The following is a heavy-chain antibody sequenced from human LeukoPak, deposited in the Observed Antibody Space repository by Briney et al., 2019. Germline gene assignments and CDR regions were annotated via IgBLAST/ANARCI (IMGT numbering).Heavy chain of an antibody. CDR2: INHSGST. CDR3: ARGGSYYARRAFDI. V-gene: IGHV4-34*01. Sequence: SETLSLTCAVYGGSFSGYYWGWIRQPPGKGLEWIGEINHSGSTNYNPSLKSRVTISVDTSKNQFSLKLSSVTAADTAVYYCARGGSYYARRAFDIWGQGTMVTVSS. CDR1: GGSFSGYY. J-gene: IGHJ3*02. D-gene: IGHD1-26*01.